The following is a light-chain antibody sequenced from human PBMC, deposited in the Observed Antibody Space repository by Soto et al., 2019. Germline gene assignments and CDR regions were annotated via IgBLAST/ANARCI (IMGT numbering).Light chain of an antibody. CDR2: DAS. J-gene: IGKJ1*01. Sequence: DIQMTQSPSTLSASVGDRVTITCRASQSISSWLAWYQQKPGKAPKFLIYDASSLESGVPSRFSGSGSGTEFTLTISSLQPDDFATYYCQQYNSYSQTLGQGTKV. CDR3: QQYNSYSQT. CDR1: QSISSW. V-gene: IGKV1-5*01.